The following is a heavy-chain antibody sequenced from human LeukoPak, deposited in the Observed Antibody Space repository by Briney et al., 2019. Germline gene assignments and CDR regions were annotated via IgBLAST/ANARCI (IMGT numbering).Heavy chain of an antibody. D-gene: IGHD6-6*01. J-gene: IGHJ5*02. CDR1: GGSFSGYY. V-gene: IGHV4-34*01. CDR3: ARARRLIIAATNWFDP. Sequence: PSETLSLTCAVYGGSFSGYYWSWIRQPPGKGLEWIGEINHSGSTNYNPSLKSRVTISVDTSKNQFSLRLSSVTAADTAVYYCARARRLIIAATNWFDPWGQGTLVTVSS. CDR2: INHSGST.